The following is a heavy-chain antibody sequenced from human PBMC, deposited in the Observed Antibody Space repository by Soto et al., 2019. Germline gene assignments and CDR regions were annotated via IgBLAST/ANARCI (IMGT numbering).Heavy chain of an antibody. CDR3: ASNRDGYLDLWGPPRSFDY. D-gene: IGHD5-12*01. CDR1: GGTFSSYA. Sequence: ASVKVSCKASGGTFSSYAISWVRQAPGQGLEWMGGIIPIFGTANYAQKFQGRVTITADESTSTAYMELSSLRSEDTAVYYCASNRDGYLDLWGPPRSFDYWGQGTLVTVSS. V-gene: IGHV1-69*13. J-gene: IGHJ4*02. CDR2: IIPIFGTA.